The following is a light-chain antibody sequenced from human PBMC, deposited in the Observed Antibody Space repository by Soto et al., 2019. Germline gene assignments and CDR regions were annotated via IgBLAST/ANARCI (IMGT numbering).Light chain of an antibody. CDR3: QQYGRPGT. V-gene: IGKV3-20*01. CDR2: GAS. Sequence: MVWTQSPRTRCLSAGESATLACRASQGVSNNYLAWYQQKPGQAPRLRIYGASNRATGMPDRFSVSGSGTDFTLSISRLETGDFSVYYCQQYGRPGTFGEGTKVEI. CDR1: QGVSNNY. J-gene: IGKJ4*02.